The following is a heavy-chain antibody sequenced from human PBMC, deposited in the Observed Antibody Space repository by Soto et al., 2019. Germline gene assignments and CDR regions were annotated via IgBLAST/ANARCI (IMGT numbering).Heavy chain of an antibody. D-gene: IGHD6-6*01. CDR3: ARDLGQLVLDY. Sequence: QVQLQESGPGLVKPSETLSLTCTVSGGSISSYYWSWIRQPPGKGLEWIGYIYYSGGTNYNPSLKSRVTISVDTSKNQFSLKLSSVTAADTAVYYCARDLGQLVLDYWGQGTLVTVSS. V-gene: IGHV4-59*01. J-gene: IGHJ4*02. CDR2: IYYSGGT. CDR1: GGSISSYY.